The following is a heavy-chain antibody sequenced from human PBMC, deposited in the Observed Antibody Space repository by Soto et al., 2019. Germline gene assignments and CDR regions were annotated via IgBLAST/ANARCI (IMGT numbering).Heavy chain of an antibody. CDR3: AISVVGTNYSYGMDV. CDR2: ISGSGGST. Sequence: EVQLLESGGGLVQPGGSLRLSCAASGFTFSLYAMSWVRQAPGKGLEWVSVISGSGGSTYYADSVKGRFTVSRDNSKNPLYLQMNRRGVEDTAVYYCAISVVGTNYSYGMDVWGRGNTVTVSS. CDR1: GFTFSLYA. J-gene: IGHJ6*02. V-gene: IGHV3-23*01. D-gene: IGHD2-2*01.